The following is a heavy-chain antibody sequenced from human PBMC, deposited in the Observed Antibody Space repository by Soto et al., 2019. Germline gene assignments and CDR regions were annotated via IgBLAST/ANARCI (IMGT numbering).Heavy chain of an antibody. CDR1: GGPFSGYY. CDR2: INHGGYT. J-gene: IGHJ4*02. CDR3: ARDRQRGYCTGDSCYSYFDY. V-gene: IGHV4-34*01. Sequence: QVQLQQWGAGLFKPSETLSLTCAISGGPFSGYYWNWIRQPPGKGLEWIGEINHGGYTNYNPSLKSRVTMSVDTSKNQFSLKLTSVTAADTAVYYCARDRQRGYCTGDSCYSYFDYWGQGTQVIVSS. D-gene: IGHD2-15*01.